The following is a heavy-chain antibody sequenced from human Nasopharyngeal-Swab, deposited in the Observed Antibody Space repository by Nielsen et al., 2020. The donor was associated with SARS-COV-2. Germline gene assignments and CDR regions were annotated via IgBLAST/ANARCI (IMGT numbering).Heavy chain of an antibody. Sequence: GGSLRLSCAASGFTFSDYYMSWIRQAPGKGLEWVSYISSSSSYTNYADSVKGRFTISRGNAKNSLYLQMNSLRAEDTAVYYCARVGRFLEWWEGGFDYWGQGTLVTVSS. J-gene: IGHJ4*02. CDR3: ARVGRFLEWWEGGFDY. CDR1: GFTFSDYY. D-gene: IGHD3-3*01. V-gene: IGHV3-11*06. CDR2: ISSSSSYT.